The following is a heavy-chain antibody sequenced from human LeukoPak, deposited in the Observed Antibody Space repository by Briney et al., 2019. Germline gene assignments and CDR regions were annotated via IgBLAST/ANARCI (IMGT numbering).Heavy chain of an antibody. CDR1: RYTFTKYG. J-gene: IGHJ4*02. Sequence: ASPKVSCKPSRYTFTKYGISSGRQAPGQRLEWMGWISAYNGNTNYAQKIQGRVTMTTDTATSTDYMDLRTLRSDDTAVYYCARGLRTIDYWGQGTLVTVSS. D-gene: IGHD5-12*01. CDR2: ISAYNGNT. CDR3: ARGLRTIDY. V-gene: IGHV1-18*01.